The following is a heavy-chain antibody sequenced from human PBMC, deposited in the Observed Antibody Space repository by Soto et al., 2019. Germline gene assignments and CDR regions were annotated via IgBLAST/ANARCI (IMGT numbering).Heavy chain of an antibody. V-gene: IGHV4-59*01. CDR1: GGSISTYY. Sequence: QVQLQESGPGLVKPSETLSLTCAVSGGSISTYYWSWIRQPPGKGLEWIGSIYYSGDTNYHPSLKSRVTISVDTSKNQFSLKLASVTAADTAVYFCARVPVAYTDYSHYGMDVW. J-gene: IGHJ6*01. CDR3: ARVPVAYTDYSHYGMDV. CDR2: IYYSGDT. D-gene: IGHD4-4*01.